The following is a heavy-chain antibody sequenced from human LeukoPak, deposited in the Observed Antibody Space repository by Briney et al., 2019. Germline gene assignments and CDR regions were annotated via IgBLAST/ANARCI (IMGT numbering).Heavy chain of an antibody. J-gene: IGHJ4*02. D-gene: IGHD4-23*01. CDR2: MDANSDNT. Sequence: ASVTVSCKASGYTFTGYYLHWVRQAPGQGLEWMGWMDANSDNTNFAQNFQGRVTMTRDTSISTGYMELRRLTSDATPVYYCARSMVVTLAFDYWGQGTLVTVSS. CDR1: GYTFTGYY. CDR3: ARSMVVTLAFDY. V-gene: IGHV1-2*02.